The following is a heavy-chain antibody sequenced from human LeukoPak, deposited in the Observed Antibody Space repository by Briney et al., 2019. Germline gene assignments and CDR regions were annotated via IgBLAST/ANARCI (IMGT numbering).Heavy chain of an antibody. CDR3: ARGKIEMGAFDI. CDR1: GYTFTSYG. Sequence: ASVKDSCKASGYTFTSYGISWVRQAPGQGLEWMGWISTYNGNTNYAQKLQGRVTMTTDTSTSTAYMELRSLRSDDTAVYYCARGKIEMGAFDIWGQGTMVTVSS. V-gene: IGHV1-18*01. J-gene: IGHJ3*02. CDR2: ISTYNGNT. D-gene: IGHD5-24*01.